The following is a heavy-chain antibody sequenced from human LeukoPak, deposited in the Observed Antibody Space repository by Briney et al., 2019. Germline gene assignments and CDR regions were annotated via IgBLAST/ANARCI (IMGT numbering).Heavy chain of an antibody. CDR2: IYYSGST. D-gene: IGHD4-17*01. Sequence: SETLSLTCTVSGGSISSSSYYWGWIRQPPGKGLEWIGSIYYSGSTYYNPSLKSRVTISVDTSKNQFSLKLSSVTAADTAVYYCARLGTYGDYPNPYYYYYYYMDVWGKGTTVTVSS. CDR3: ARLGTYGDYPNPYYYYYYYMDV. J-gene: IGHJ6*03. CDR1: GGSISSSSYY. V-gene: IGHV4-39*07.